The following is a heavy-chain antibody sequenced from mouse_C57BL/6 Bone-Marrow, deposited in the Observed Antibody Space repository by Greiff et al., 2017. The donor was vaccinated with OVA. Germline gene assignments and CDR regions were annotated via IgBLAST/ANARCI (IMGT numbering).Heavy chain of an antibody. CDR3: ASGQLRLPFAY. V-gene: IGHV2-6*01. CDR2: IWGVGST. CDR1: GFSLTSYG. J-gene: IGHJ3*01. D-gene: IGHD3-2*02. Sequence: VKLVESGPGLVAPSQSLSITCTVSGFSLTSYGVDWVRQSPGKGLEWLGVIWGVGSTNYNSALKSSLSISKDNSKSQVFLKMNSLQTDDTAMYYCASGQLRLPFAYWGQGTLVTVSA.